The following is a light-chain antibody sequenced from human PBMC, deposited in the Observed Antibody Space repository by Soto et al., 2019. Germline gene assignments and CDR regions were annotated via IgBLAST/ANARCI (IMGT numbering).Light chain of an antibody. J-gene: IGKJ3*01. CDR1: QSVSSTH. CDR2: GAS. V-gene: IGKV3-20*01. CDR3: QQYGNSPRFT. Sequence: DIVLTQSPGTLSLSPGERATLSCRASQSVSSTHLAWYQQKPGRAPRPLIYGASNRATGIPDRFSGSGSGRDFTLTISRLEPEDFALYFCQQYGNSPRFTFGPGTKVDIK.